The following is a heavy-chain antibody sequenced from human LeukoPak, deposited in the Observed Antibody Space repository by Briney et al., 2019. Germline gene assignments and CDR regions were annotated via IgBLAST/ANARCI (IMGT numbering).Heavy chain of an antibody. Sequence: GGSLRLSWAASGFTFSSYAMSWVRQAPGKGLEWVSAISGSGGSTYYADSVKGRFTISRDNSKNTLYLQMNSLRAEDTAVYHCAKASSSWHSPYFEYWGQGTLVTVSS. CDR1: GFTFSSYA. D-gene: IGHD6-13*01. CDR2: ISGSGGST. J-gene: IGHJ4*02. V-gene: IGHV3-23*01. CDR3: AKASSSWHSPYFEY.